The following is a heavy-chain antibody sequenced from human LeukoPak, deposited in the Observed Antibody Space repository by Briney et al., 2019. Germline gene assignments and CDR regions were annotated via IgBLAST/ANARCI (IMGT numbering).Heavy chain of an antibody. CDR1: GFTFSSYA. Sequence: GGSLRLSCTASGFTFSSYAMSWVRQAPGKGLEWVSAISGSGGSTYYADSVKGRFTISRDNSKNTLYLQMNSLRAEDTAVYYCAKVQGYYPGAFDIWGQGTMVTVSS. J-gene: IGHJ3*02. CDR2: ISGSGGST. V-gene: IGHV3-23*01. D-gene: IGHD3-10*01. CDR3: AKVQGYYPGAFDI.